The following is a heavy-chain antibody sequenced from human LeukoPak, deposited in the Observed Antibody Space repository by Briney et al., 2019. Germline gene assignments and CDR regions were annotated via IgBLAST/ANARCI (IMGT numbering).Heavy chain of an antibody. CDR3: ARLITGTTTAFDI. D-gene: IGHD1-7*01. V-gene: IGHV4-39*07. CDR2: IYYSGST. CDR1: GGSISSSGYY. J-gene: IGHJ3*02. Sequence: PSETLSLTCTVSGGSISSSGYYWGWIRQPPGKGLEWIASIYYSGSTYYNPSLKSRVTISVDTSKNQLSLKLSSVTAADTAVYYCARLITGTTTAFDIWGQGTMVTVSS.